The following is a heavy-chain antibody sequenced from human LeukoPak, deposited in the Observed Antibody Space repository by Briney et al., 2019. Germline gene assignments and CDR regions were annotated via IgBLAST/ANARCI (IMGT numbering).Heavy chain of an antibody. Sequence: SETLSPTRAVYGGSFSGYYWSWIRQPPGKGLEWIGEINHSGSTNYNPSLKSRVTISVDTSKNQFSLKLSSVTAADTAVYYCARGTMTTVTNYFDYWGQATIVTVSS. J-gene: IGHJ4*02. CDR1: GGSFSGYY. CDR3: ARGTMTTVTNYFDY. V-gene: IGHV4-34*01. CDR2: INHSGST. D-gene: IGHD4-17*01.